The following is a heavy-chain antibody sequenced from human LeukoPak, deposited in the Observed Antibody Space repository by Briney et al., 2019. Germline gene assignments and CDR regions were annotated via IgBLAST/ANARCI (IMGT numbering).Heavy chain of an antibody. CDR2: ISIRRSYI. J-gene: IGHJ4*02. Sequence: GGSLRLSCAASGFSFSAYRMNCVRHAPGKGLECVSAISIRRSYIHYADALKGRFTSSRDNAQNSLLLQMNSLAAEDTAVYYCARDLRGFDSLWGQGTLVTVSP. CDR1: GFSFSAYR. CDR3: ARDLRGFDSL. V-gene: IGHV3-21*06. D-gene: IGHD5-12*01.